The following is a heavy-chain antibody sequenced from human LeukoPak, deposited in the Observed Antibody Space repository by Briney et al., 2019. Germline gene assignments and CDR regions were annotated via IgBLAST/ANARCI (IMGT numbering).Heavy chain of an antibody. CDR2: ISSSGSTI. V-gene: IGHV3-48*04. CDR1: GVTFSSYG. Sequence: GSLRLSCAASGVTFSSYGMHWVRQAPGKGLEWVSYISSSGSTIYYADSVKGRFTISRDNAKNSLYLQMNSLRAEDTAVYYCAGALAWDQLLFDYWGQGTLVTVSS. D-gene: IGHD2-2*01. J-gene: IGHJ4*02. CDR3: AGALAWDQLLFDY.